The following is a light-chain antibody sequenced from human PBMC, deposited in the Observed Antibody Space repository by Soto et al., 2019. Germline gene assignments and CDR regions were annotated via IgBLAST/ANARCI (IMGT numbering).Light chain of an antibody. CDR2: WAS. CDR1: QSLFYSAYRTNY. J-gene: IGKJ2*01. V-gene: IGKV4-1*01. Sequence: DIALTQSPDSLAVFLGERATITCKSNQSLFYSAYRTNYLAWYQDKPGQPPKMLISWASTRASGVPDRFSGSGSGTDFTLTISSLQAEDVAVYYCLQYYGGPPHTFGQGTKLEI. CDR3: LQYYGGPPHT.